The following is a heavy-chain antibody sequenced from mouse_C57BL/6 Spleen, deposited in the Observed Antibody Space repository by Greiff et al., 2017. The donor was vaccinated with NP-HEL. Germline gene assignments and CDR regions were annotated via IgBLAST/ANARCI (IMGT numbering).Heavy chain of an antibody. CDR1: GYTFTSYW. V-gene: IGHV1-5*01. CDR3: TNYYVSSLFAY. J-gene: IGHJ3*01. CDR2: IYPGNSDT. D-gene: IGHD1-1*01. Sequence: EVQLQQSGTVLARPGASVKMSCKTSGYTFTSYWMHWVKQRPGQGLEWIGAIYPGNSDTSYNQKFKGKAKLTAVTSASTAYMELSSLTNEDLAVYYCTNYYVSSLFAYWGQGTLVTVSA.